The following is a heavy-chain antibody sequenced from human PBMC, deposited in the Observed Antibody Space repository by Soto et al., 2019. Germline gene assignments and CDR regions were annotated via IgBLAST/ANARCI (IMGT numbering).Heavy chain of an antibody. CDR1: GFTFSNAW. CDR2: IKTKTEDGTT. Sequence: PGGSLRLSCAASGFTFSNAWLSWVRQVPGKGLEWVGRIKTKTEDGTTDYAAPVKGRFTISRDDSKNTVYLQMNSLKTEDTAVYYCGAVAGTSNGMDVWGQGTTVTVSS. CDR3: GAVAGTSNGMDV. D-gene: IGHD6-19*01. J-gene: IGHJ6*02. V-gene: IGHV3-15*01.